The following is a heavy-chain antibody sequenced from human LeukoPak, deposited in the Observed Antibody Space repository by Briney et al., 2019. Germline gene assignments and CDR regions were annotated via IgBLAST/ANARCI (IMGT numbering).Heavy chain of an antibody. V-gene: IGHV3-66*01. CDR1: GFTVSSNY. Sequence: GRSLRLSCAASGFTVSSNYMSWVRQAPGKGLEWVSVIYSGGSTYYADSVKGRFTISRDNSKNTLYLQMNSLRAEDTAVYYCARVVDTAFDYWGQGTLVTVSS. J-gene: IGHJ4*02. D-gene: IGHD5-18*01. CDR3: ARVVDTAFDY. CDR2: IYSGGST.